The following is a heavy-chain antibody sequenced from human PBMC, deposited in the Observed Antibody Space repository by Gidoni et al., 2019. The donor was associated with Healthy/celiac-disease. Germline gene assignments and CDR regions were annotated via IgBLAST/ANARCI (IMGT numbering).Heavy chain of an antibody. J-gene: IGHJ4*02. V-gene: IGHV3-49*04. CDR2: IRSKAYGGTT. CDR3: THPELPLDY. Sequence: EVQLVESGGGLVQPGRSLRLSCTASGFTFGDYAMSWVRQAPGKGLEWVGFIRSKAYGGTTEYAASVKGRFTISRDDSKSIAYLQMNSLKTEDTAVYYCTHPELPLDYWGQGTLVTVSS. CDR1: GFTFGDYA. D-gene: IGHD1-26*01.